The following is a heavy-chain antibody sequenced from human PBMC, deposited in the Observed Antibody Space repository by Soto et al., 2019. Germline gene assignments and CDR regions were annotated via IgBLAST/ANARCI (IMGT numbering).Heavy chain of an antibody. Sequence: SETQSHTCIVSDGSIIGNYWSWIRQPPGKGLEWIGYIYYSGSTNYNPSLKSRVTISVDTSKNQFSLKLSSVTAADTAVYYCAREMVVVAATRIGLDYWGQGTLVTVSS. CDR1: DGSIIGNY. J-gene: IGHJ4*02. D-gene: IGHD2-15*01. CDR2: IYYSGST. V-gene: IGHV4-59*01. CDR3: AREMVVVAATRIGLDY.